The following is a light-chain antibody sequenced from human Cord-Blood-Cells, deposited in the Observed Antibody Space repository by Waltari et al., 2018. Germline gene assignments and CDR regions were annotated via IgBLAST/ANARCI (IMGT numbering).Light chain of an antibody. CDR1: SPNLGSNY. CDR3: AAWDDSLSGWV. Sequence: QSVLTQPPSASGPPGQRVTISCSGTSPNLGSNYVYWYQQLPGTAPKLLSYRNNPRPSGVPDRFSGSKSGTSASLAISGLRSEDEADYYCAAWDDSLSGWVFGGGTKLTVL. V-gene: IGLV1-47*01. J-gene: IGLJ3*02. CDR2: RNN.